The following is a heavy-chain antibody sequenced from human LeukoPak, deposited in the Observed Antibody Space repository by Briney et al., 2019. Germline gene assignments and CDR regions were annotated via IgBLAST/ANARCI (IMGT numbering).Heavy chain of an antibody. J-gene: IGHJ4*02. D-gene: IGHD6-19*01. CDR2: IIPILGTA. Sequence: EASVKVSCKASGGTFSSYAISWVRQAPGQGLEWMGGIIPILGTANYAQKFQGRVTITADESTSTAYMELSSLRSEDTAVYYCARGRIAVAGTCDYWGQGTLVTVSS. CDR1: GGTFSSYA. CDR3: ARGRIAVAGTCDY. V-gene: IGHV1-69*13.